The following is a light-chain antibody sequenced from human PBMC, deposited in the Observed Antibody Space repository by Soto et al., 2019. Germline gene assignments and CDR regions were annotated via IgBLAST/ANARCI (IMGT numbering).Light chain of an antibody. CDR2: GAS. CDR1: QSVSSSY. CDR3: QQYGSSPRFT. Sequence: EIVLTQSPGTLSLSPGERATLSCRASQSVSSSYLAWYQQKPGQAPRLLIYGASSRATGIPARFSGSGSGTDFTLTISRLESEDFAVYYCQQYGSSPRFTFGPGTKVDIK. J-gene: IGKJ3*01. V-gene: IGKV3-20*01.